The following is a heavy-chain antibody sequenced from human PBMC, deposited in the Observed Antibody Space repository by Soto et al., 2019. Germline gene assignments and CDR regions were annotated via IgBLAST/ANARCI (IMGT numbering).Heavy chain of an antibody. CDR3: ARMRGSYDFDY. Sequence: EVQLVESRGGLVKPGGSLRLSCAASGFTFSSYSMNWVRQAPGKGLEWVSSISSSTGYIDYADSVKGRFTISRDNAKNSLYLQMNSLRAEDTAVYYCARMRGSYDFDYWGQGTLVTVSS. J-gene: IGHJ4*02. V-gene: IGHV3-21*01. CDR2: ISSSTGYI. CDR1: GFTFSSYS. D-gene: IGHD1-26*01.